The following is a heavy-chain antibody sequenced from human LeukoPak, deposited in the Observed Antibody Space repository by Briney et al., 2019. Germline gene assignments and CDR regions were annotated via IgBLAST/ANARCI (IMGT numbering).Heavy chain of an antibody. CDR2: ISDSGDST. J-gene: IGHJ6*02. CDR1: GFTFSSYA. Sequence: GGSLRLSCAASGFTFSSYAMSWVRQAPGKGLEWVSGISDSGDSTYYADSVKGRLTISRDNSKNTLYLHMNSLRAEDTAVYYCAIPLLAYCGGDCYPPLSYGVDVWGPGTTVTVSS. CDR3: AIPLLAYCGGDCYPPLSYGVDV. D-gene: IGHD2-21*02. V-gene: IGHV3-23*01.